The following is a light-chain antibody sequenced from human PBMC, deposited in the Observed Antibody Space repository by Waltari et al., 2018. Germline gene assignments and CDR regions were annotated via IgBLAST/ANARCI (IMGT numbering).Light chain of an antibody. Sequence: EIVLTQSPVTLSLSPGERATLSCRASQSVSSSYLAWYQQKPGQAPRLLIYGASSRATGIPDRLSGSGSGTEFPLSISRLEPEDVAVYYCQQYGRSLWTFGQGTKVEIK. J-gene: IGKJ1*01. CDR1: QSVSSSY. CDR2: GAS. V-gene: IGKV3-20*01. CDR3: QQYGRSLWT.